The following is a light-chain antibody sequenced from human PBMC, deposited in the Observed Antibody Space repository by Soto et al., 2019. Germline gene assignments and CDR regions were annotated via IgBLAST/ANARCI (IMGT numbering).Light chain of an antibody. Sequence: QAVVTQPASVSGSPGHSITISCTGTSSDVGGYNYVSWYQQHPGKAPKLMIYEVSDRPSGVSNRFSGSKSGNTASLTISGLQAEDEADYYCSSYTITSTYVFGTGTKLTVL. J-gene: IGLJ1*01. V-gene: IGLV2-14*01. CDR2: EVS. CDR1: SSDVGGYNY. CDR3: SSYTITSTYV.